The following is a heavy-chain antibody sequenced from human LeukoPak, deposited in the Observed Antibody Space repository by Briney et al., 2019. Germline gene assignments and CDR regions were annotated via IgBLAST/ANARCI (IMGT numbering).Heavy chain of an antibody. CDR1: GGSISSYY. J-gene: IGHJ6*02. V-gene: IGHV4-59*01. Sequence: SETLSLTCTVSGGSISSYYWSWIRQPPGKGLEWIGYIYYSGTTNYNPSLKSRVTISVDTSKNQFPLKLSSVTAADTAVYSCARGGCSSSSCYNYFHGLDVWGQGTTVTVSS. CDR2: IYYSGTT. D-gene: IGHD2-2*02. CDR3: ARGGCSSSSCYNYFHGLDV.